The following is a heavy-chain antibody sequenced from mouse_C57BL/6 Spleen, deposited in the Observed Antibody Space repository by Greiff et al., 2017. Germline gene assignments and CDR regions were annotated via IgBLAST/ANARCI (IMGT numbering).Heavy chain of an antibody. Sequence: EVQLQQSGAELVRPGASVKLSCTASGFNIKDDYMHWVKQRPEQGLEWIGWIDPENGDTEYASKFQGKATITADTSSNKAYLQLSSLTSEDTAVYYCTTPKLTWFAYWCQGTLVTVSA. CDR3: TTPKLTWFAY. V-gene: IGHV14-4*01. J-gene: IGHJ3*01. D-gene: IGHD1-3*01. CDR1: GFNIKDDY. CDR2: IDPENGDT.